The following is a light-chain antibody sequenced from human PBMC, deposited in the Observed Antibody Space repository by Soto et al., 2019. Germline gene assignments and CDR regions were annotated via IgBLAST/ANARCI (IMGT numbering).Light chain of an antibody. J-gene: IGLJ1*01. CDR3: SSYKSSSTYV. CDR2: NVS. CDR1: SSDIGGYNS. Sequence: QSVLTQPASVSGSPGQSIALSCTGTSSDIGGYNSVSWYQQHPGKAPKLMIYNVSNRPSGVSDRFSGSKSGNTASLTISGLQAEDEADYYCSSYKSSSTYVFGTGTKVTVL. V-gene: IGLV2-14*01.